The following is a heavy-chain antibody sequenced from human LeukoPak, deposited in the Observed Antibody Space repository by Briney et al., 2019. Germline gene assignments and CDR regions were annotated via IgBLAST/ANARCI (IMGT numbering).Heavy chain of an antibody. CDR3: ARVPYYDSSGYDN. CDR1: GYTFTSYY. CDR2: ISPSGGST. J-gene: IGHJ4*02. V-gene: IGHV1-46*01. D-gene: IGHD3-22*01. Sequence: ASVKVSCTASGYTFTSYYMHWVRQASGQGLEWMGVISPSGGSTTYAQKFQGRVTMTRDTSTSTVYMELSSLTSEDTAVYYCARVPYYDSSGYDNWGQGTLVTVSS.